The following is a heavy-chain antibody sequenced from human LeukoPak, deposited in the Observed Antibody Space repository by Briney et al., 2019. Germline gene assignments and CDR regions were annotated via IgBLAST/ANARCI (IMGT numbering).Heavy chain of an antibody. J-gene: IGHJ4*02. CDR2: IHRSGST. V-gene: IGHV4-4*02. D-gene: IGHD1-26*01. Sequence: SETLSLTCTVSLDSTTSNFWSWVRQPPGKGLEWIGEIHRSGSTNYNPSLQSRVTISIDRSKNQIALELSSVTAADTAIYYCTRESGAFSPFGFWGQGTLVTVSS. CDR1: LDSTTSNF. CDR3: TRESGAFSPFGF.